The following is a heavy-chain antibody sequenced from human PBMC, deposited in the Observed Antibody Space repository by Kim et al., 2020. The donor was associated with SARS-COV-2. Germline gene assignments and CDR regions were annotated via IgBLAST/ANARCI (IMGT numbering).Heavy chain of an antibody. D-gene: IGHD2-2*01. CDR3: VAAALSYWCFDL. V-gene: IGHV3-9*01. CDR2: INWNSGSI. CDR1: GFRFGDYA. J-gene: IGHJ2*01. Sequence: GGSLRLSCAASGFRFGDYAMHWVRQVPGKGLEWVSGINWNSGSIFYADSVKGRFTISRDNAKNSLYLQMSSLRTEDTGFYYCVAAALSYWCFDLWSRGTLVTVFS.